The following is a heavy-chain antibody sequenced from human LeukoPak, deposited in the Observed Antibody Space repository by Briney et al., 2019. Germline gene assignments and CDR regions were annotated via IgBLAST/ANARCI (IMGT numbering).Heavy chain of an antibody. D-gene: IGHD4-17*01. Sequence: SETLSLTCTVSGGSISRSGYYWAWIRQPPGKGLEWIGSSDYSGSTYFNPSLKSRVTVSVDRSKNQFSLKLPSVTAADTAVYYCARDFGYYRTDYWGQGTLVTVSS. V-gene: IGHV4-39*01. J-gene: IGHJ4*02. CDR1: GGSISRSGYY. CDR3: ARDFGYYRTDY. CDR2: SDYSGST.